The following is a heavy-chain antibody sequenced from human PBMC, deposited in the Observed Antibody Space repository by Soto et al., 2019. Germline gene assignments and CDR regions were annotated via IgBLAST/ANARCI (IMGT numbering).Heavy chain of an antibody. CDR2: IWYDGRNK. CDR3: AREQSPFCGGDWYLFFGH. Sequence: GGSLRLSCAASGFTFSNYGMHWVRQAPGKGLEWVAVIWYDGRNKYYADSVKGRITISRDNSKNTLYLQMNSLRAEDTAVYYCAREQSPFCGGDWYLFFGHWGQRALLTVSA. CDR1: GFTFSNYG. V-gene: IGHV3-33*01. J-gene: IGHJ1*01. D-gene: IGHD2-21*02.